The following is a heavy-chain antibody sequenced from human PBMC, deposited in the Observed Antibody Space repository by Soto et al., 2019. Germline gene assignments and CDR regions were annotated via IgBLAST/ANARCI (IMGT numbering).Heavy chain of an antibody. Sequence: GGSLRVSCPASGFAFRSYIMNWVGQSPAKGLEWVSSISSSSSYIYYADSVKGRFTISRDNAKNSLYLQMNSLRAEDTAVYYCAREDGGIAAAGTRGHWGQGTLVTVSS. CDR3: AREDGGIAAAGTRGH. V-gene: IGHV3-21*01. J-gene: IGHJ4*02. CDR2: ISSSSSYI. CDR1: GFAFRSYI. D-gene: IGHD6-13*01.